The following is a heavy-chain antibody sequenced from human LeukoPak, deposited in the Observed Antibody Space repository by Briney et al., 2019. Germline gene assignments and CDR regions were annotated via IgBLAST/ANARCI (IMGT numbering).Heavy chain of an antibody. Sequence: ASVMVSCKASGYTFTSYYMHWVRQAPGQGLEWMGIINPSGGSTSYAQKFQGRVTMTRDTSTSTVYMELSSLRSEDTAVYYCARLMDYYDSSGYYSYFDYWGQGTLVTVSS. CDR1: GYTFTSYY. CDR3: ARLMDYYDSSGYYSYFDY. V-gene: IGHV1-46*01. J-gene: IGHJ4*02. D-gene: IGHD3-22*01. CDR2: INPSGGST.